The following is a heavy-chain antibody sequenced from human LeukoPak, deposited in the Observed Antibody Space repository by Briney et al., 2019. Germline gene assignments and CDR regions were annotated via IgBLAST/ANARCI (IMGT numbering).Heavy chain of an antibody. Sequence: PSETLSLTCTVSGGSISSYYWGWIRQPPGKGLEWIGSIYYSGSTYYNPSLRSRVTISVDTSKNQFSLKLSSVTAADTAVYYCASRWLVPTAYYFDYWGQGTLVTVSS. D-gene: IGHD6-19*01. CDR3: ASRWLVPTAYYFDY. CDR1: GGSISSYY. J-gene: IGHJ4*02. V-gene: IGHV4-39*01. CDR2: IYYSGST.